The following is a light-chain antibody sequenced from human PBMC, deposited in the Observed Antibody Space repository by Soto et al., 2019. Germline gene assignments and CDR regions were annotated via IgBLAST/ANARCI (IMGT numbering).Light chain of an antibody. CDR2: GAS. Sequence: EIVLTQSPGTPALSPGERATPSFRASQSVSTSQLAWYQQKPGQAPRLLIFGASSRATGIPDRFRGSGSGTDFTLTISSLQSEDFAVYYCQQYHSWPPTFGQGTKVDIK. CDR1: QSVSTSQ. CDR3: QQYHSWPPT. J-gene: IGKJ1*01. V-gene: IGKV3-20*01.